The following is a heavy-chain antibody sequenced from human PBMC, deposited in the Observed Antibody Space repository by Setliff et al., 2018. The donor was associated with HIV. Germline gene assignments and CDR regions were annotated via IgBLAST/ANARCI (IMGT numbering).Heavy chain of an antibody. V-gene: IGHV4-38-2*02. CDR1: GYSLSSDYY. CDR2: IYHGGST. Sequence: SETLSLTCAASGYSLSSDYYWGWIRHPPGKGLEWISSIYHGGSTYYNPSLTSRVIISVDTSKNQFSLKLSSVTAADTAVYYCAREAHRHYFDYWGQGTLVTVSS. J-gene: IGHJ4*02. CDR3: AREAHRHYFDY.